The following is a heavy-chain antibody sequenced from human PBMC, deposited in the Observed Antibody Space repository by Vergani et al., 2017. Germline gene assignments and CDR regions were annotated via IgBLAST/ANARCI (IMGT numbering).Heavy chain of an antibody. CDR3: ARIYGSSWNEQDAFDI. CDR2: IYHSGST. CDR1: GYSISSGYY. Sequence: QVQLQESGPGLVKPSETLSLTCTVSGYSISSGYYWGWIRQPPGKGLEWIGSIYHSGSTYYNPSLKSRVTISVDTSKNQFSLKLSSVTAADTAVYYCARIYGSSWNEQDAFDIWGQGTMVTVSS. D-gene: IGHD6-13*01. V-gene: IGHV4-38-2*02. J-gene: IGHJ3*02.